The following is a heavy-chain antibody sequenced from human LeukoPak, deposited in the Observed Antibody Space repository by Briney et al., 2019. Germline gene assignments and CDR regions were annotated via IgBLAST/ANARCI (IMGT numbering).Heavy chain of an antibody. J-gene: IGHJ3*02. V-gene: IGHV1-58*01. CDR2: IVVGSGDT. CDR1: GFTFTSSA. D-gene: IGHD3-10*01. Sequence: SVKVSCKASGFTFTSSAVQWVRQARGQRLEWIGWIVVGSGDTNSAQKFQERVTITRDMSTRTAYMKLSSLRSEDTAVYYCGADSMPRGVFSYAFDIWGQGTMVTVSS. CDR3: GADSMPRGVFSYAFDI.